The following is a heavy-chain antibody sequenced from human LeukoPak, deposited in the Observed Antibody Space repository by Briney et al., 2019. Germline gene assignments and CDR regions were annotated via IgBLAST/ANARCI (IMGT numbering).Heavy chain of an antibody. CDR3: ARGGYSSGWYRD. V-gene: IGHV3-53*01. CDR2: VYSGGTT. D-gene: IGHD6-19*01. CDR1: GFTVSTDY. Sequence: HPGGSLRLSCAASGFTVSTDYTNWVRQAPGKGLEWVSVVYSGGTTYYADSVKGRFTISRDNSKNTLYLQMNSLRAEDTAVYYCARGGYSSGWYRDWGQGTLVTVSS. J-gene: IGHJ4*02.